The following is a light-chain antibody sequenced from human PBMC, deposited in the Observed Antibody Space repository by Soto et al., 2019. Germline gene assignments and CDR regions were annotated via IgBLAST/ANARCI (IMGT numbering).Light chain of an antibody. V-gene: IGKV1-5*03. Sequence: IQMTQSPSTLSASVGDRVTITCRASQNINTWLAWYQQKPGAPPKLLIFKASHLQSRVSSRFSGAGSGTRFTLTISGLQPDDFATYYCSQSSNYVWTFGQGTKVEVK. CDR1: QNINTW. CDR2: KAS. CDR3: SQSSNYVWT. J-gene: IGKJ1*01.